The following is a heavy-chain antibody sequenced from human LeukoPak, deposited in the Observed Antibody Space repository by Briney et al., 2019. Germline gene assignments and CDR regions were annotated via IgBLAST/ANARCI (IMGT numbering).Heavy chain of an antibody. V-gene: IGHV4-39*07. CDR1: GGSISSSSYY. Sequence: SETLSLTCTVSGGSISSSSYYWGWIRQPPGKGLEWIGSIYYSGSTYSNPSLKSRVTISVDTSKNQFSLKLSSVTAADTALYYCARGPSYGSGSSFDYWGQGALVTVSS. CDR3: ARGPSYGSGSSFDY. D-gene: IGHD3-10*01. CDR2: IYYSGST. J-gene: IGHJ4*02.